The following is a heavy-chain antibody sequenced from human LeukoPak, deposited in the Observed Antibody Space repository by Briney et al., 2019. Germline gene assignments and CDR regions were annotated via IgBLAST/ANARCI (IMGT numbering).Heavy chain of an antibody. CDR3: AREATSYSYYLDY. CDR1: GGSISSYY. V-gene: IGHV4-4*09. Sequence: SETLSLTCTVSGGSISSYYWSWIRQPPGKGLEWIGYIYTSGSTNYNPSLKSRVTISVDTSKNQFSLKLSSVTAADTAVYYCAREATSYSYYLDYWGQGSLVTVSS. D-gene: IGHD4-11*01. J-gene: IGHJ4*02. CDR2: IYTSGST.